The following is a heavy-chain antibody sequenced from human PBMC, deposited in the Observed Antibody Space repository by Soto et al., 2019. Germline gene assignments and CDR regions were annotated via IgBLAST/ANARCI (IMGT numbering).Heavy chain of an antibody. CDR1: GGSISSNY. Sequence: QVQLQESGPGLVKPSETLSLTCTVSGGSISSNYWSWIRQPPGKGLEWIGYIYYSGSTNYNPSPKSRVTISVDTSKNQFSLKLSSVTAADTAVYYCARASTVVTHSGSYNWFDPWGQGTLVTVSS. CDR2: IYYSGST. V-gene: IGHV4-59*01. J-gene: IGHJ5*02. D-gene: IGHD2-21*02. CDR3: ARASTVVTHSGSYNWFDP.